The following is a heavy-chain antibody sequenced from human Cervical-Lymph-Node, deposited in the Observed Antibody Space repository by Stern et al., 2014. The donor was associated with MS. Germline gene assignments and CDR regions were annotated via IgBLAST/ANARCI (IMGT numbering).Heavy chain of an antibody. CDR2: ISNRGNTK. D-gene: IGHD3-22*01. V-gene: IGHV3-11*01. Sequence: QVQLMQSGGGLVKPGGSLRLSCAASGLTFSDYYMSWIRQAPGKGLEWVSYISNRGNTKHYADFVKGRFTISRDNAKNSLYLQMNSLRAEDTAVYYCARDRDYYDTNGDAFDLWGQGTMVTVSS. CDR3: ARDRDYYDTNGDAFDL. J-gene: IGHJ3*01. CDR1: GLTFSDYY.